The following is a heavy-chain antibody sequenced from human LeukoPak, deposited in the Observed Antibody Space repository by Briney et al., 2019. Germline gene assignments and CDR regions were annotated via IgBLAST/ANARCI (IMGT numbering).Heavy chain of an antibody. CDR3: ARLAYCGGDCYFNAFDI. CDR2: IYYSGST. CDR1: GGSISSSSYY. V-gene: IGHV4-39*01. Sequence: SSETLSLTCTVSGGSISSSSYYRGWIRQPPGKGLEWIGSIYYSGSTYYSPSLKSRVTISVDTSKNQFSLKLSSVTAADTAVYYCARLAYCGGDCYFNAFDIWGQGTMVTVSS. J-gene: IGHJ3*02. D-gene: IGHD2-21*02.